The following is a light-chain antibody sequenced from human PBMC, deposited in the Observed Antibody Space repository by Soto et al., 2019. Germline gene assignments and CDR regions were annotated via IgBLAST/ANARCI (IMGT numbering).Light chain of an antibody. J-gene: IGKJ5*01. CDR3: QQLNSYPIT. V-gene: IGKV1-9*01. CDR2: AAS. Sequence: DIPLTQSPSFLSASVGDRVTITCRASQGISSYLAWYQQNPAKAPKLLIYAASTLQSGVPSRFSGSGSGTEFTLTISRLQPEDFATYYCQQLNSYPITFGQGTRLEIK. CDR1: QGISSY.